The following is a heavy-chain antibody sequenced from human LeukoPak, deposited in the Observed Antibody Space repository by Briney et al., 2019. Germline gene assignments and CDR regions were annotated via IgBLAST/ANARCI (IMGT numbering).Heavy chain of an antibody. D-gene: IGHD6-13*01. Sequence: GGSLRLSCAASGFTFSSYGMHWVRQAPGKGLEWVAVISYDGSNKYYADSVKGRFTISRDNSKNTLYLQMNSLRAEDTAVYYCAKGYSSSWFYFDYWGQGTLVTVSS. V-gene: IGHV3-30*18. CDR3: AKGYSSSWFYFDY. CDR2: ISYDGSNK. J-gene: IGHJ4*02. CDR1: GFTFSSYG.